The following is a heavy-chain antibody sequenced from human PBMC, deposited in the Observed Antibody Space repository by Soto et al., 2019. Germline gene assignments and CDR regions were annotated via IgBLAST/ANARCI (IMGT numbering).Heavy chain of an antibody. D-gene: IGHD3-10*01. CDR3: ARRYYYGSGSYYPPYYFDY. Sequence: ASVKVSCKASGYTFTSYYMHWVRQAPGQGLEWMGIINPSGGSTSYAQKFQGRVTMTRDTSTSTVYMELSSLRSEDTAVYYCARRYYYGSGSYYPPYYFDYWGQGTLVTVSS. J-gene: IGHJ4*02. V-gene: IGHV1-46*01. CDR2: INPSGGST. CDR1: GYTFTSYY.